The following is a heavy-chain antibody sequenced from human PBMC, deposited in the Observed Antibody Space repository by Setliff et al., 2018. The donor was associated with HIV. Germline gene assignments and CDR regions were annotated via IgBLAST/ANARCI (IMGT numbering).Heavy chain of an antibody. V-gene: IGHV4-61*09. D-gene: IGHD2-15*01. CDR1: GGSVNSGGYY. Sequence: SETLSLTCSVSGGSVNSGGYYWSWIRQPAGKELEWIGHIYNDGSTIYNPSLKSRLTISLDTSKNEFSLRLTSVTAADTAVYYCARRVVLAAAFDYWGQGALVTVSS. CDR3: ARRVVLAAAFDY. J-gene: IGHJ4*02. CDR2: IYNDGST.